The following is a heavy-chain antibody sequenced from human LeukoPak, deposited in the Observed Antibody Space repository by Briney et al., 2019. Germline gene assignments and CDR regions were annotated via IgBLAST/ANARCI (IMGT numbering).Heavy chain of an antibody. CDR1: GASISSYY. CDR3: ARGAVGGYLRFDP. V-gene: IGHV4-59*01. J-gene: IGHJ5*02. Sequence: SETLSLTCTVSGASISSYYWSWIRQPPGKGLEYIGFIYYSGSTNYNPSLKSRVTISLDTSKNQFSLRLTSVTSADTAVYYCARGAVGGYLRFDPWGQGTLVTVSS. CDR2: IYYSGST. D-gene: IGHD3-22*01.